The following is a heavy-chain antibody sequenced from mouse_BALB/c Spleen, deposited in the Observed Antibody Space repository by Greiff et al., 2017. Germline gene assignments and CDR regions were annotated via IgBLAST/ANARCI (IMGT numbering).Heavy chain of an antibody. D-gene: IGHD2-4*01. CDR2: IYPYNGGT. Sequence: EVQLQQSGPELVKPGASVKISCKASGYTFTDYNMHWVKQSHGKSLEWIGYIYPYNGGTGYNQKFKSKATLTVDNSSSTAYMELRSLTSEDSAVYYCARDRSSIYYDYDEGNYFDYWGQGTTLTVSS. CDR3: ARDRSSIYYDYDEGNYFDY. CDR1: GYTFTDYN. V-gene: IGHV1S29*02. J-gene: IGHJ2*01.